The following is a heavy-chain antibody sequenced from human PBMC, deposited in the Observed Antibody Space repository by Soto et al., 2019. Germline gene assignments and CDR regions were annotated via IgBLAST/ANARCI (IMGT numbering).Heavy chain of an antibody. CDR3: ARVPVVGGVDYGMDV. CDR2: ISSSSSYI. CDR1: GFTFSSYS. V-gene: IGHV3-21*01. D-gene: IGHD3-10*01. Sequence: PGGSLRLSCAASGFTFSSYSMKWVRHAPGKGLEWVSSISSSSSYIYYADSVKGRFTISRDNAKNSLYLQMNSLRAEDTAVYYCARVPVVGGVDYGMDVWGQGTTVTVSS. J-gene: IGHJ6*02.